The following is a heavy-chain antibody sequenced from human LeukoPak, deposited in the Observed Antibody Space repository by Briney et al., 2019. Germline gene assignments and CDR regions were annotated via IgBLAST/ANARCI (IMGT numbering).Heavy chain of an antibody. V-gene: IGHV3-53*01. J-gene: IGHJ4*02. Sequence: GGSLRLSCAASGFTFSSYNMNWVRQAPGKGLEWVSFIYSDNTHYSDSVKGRFTISRDNSKNTLYLQMNSLRAEDTAVYYCARRAGAYSHPYDYRGQGTLVTVSS. D-gene: IGHD4/OR15-4a*01. CDR2: IYSDNT. CDR1: GFTFSSYN. CDR3: ARRAGAYSHPYDY.